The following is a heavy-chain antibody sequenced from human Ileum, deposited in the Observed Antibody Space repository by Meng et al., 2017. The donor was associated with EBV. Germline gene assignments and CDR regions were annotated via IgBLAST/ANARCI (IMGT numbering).Heavy chain of an antibody. D-gene: IGHD2-15*01. J-gene: IGHJ4*02. V-gene: IGHV7-4-1*02. CDR3: ARSWGGGSSKE. Sequence: QVQVVQSGSELKEPAASVKFSCKASGYTFTNYALNWVRQAPGQGLEWMGWISTNTGNPTYAPGFTGRFVFSLDTSVSTAYLQISSLKAEDTAVYYCARSWGGGSSKEWGQGTLVTVSS. CDR1: GYTFTNYA. CDR2: ISTNTGNP.